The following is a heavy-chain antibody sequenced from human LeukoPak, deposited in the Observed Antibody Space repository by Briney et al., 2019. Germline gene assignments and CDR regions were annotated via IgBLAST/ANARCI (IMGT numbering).Heavy chain of an antibody. CDR3: ARGPSDGSGSYYFDY. Sequence: SETLSLTCAVYGGSFSGYYWSWIRQPPGKGLEWIGEINHSGSTNYNPSLKSRVTISVDTSKNQFSLKLSSVTAADTAVYYCARGPSDGSGSYYFDYWGQGTLVTVSS. CDR2: INHSGST. D-gene: IGHD3-10*01. V-gene: IGHV4-34*01. J-gene: IGHJ4*02. CDR1: GGSFSGYY.